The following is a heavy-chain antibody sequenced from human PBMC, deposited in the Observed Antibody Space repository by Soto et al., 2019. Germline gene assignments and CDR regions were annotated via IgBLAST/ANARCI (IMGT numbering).Heavy chain of an antibody. CDR3: ARVPGYSSGWYWYFDL. CDR1: GFTFSSYG. J-gene: IGHJ2*01. Sequence: QVQLVESGGGVVQPGRSLRLSCAASGFTFSSYGMHWVRQAPGKGLEWVAVIWYDGSNNYYADSVKGRFTISRDNSKNTLYLQMNSLRAEDTAVYYCARVPGYSSGWYWYFDLWGRGTLVTVSS. CDR2: IWYDGSNN. D-gene: IGHD6-19*01. V-gene: IGHV3-33*01.